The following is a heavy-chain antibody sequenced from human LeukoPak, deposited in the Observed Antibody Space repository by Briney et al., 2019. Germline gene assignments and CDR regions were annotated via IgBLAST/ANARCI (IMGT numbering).Heavy chain of an antibody. V-gene: IGHV1-24*01. Sequence: ASVKVSCKVSGYTLTELSMHWVRQAPGKGLEWMGGFDPEDGETIYAQKFQGRVTMTEDTSTDTAYMELSSLRSEDTAVYYCATSGGRLTYYYDSSGYSNNAFDIWGQGTMVTVSS. D-gene: IGHD3-22*01. J-gene: IGHJ3*02. CDR3: ATSGGRLTYYYDSSGYSNNAFDI. CDR2: FDPEDGET. CDR1: GYTLTELS.